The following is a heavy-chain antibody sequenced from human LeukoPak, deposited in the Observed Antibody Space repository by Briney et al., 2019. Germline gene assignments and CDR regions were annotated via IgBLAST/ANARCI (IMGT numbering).Heavy chain of an antibody. J-gene: IGHJ4*02. Sequence: SETLSLTCSVSGGSVSSYYWSWMRQPPGEGLEWIGYVYYTGSTNYNPSLKSRVTMFEDKSKNQFSLRLYSVTVADTAVYYCARHFAYSSSSYFDYWGQGSLVTVSS. V-gene: IGHV4-59*08. D-gene: IGHD6-6*01. CDR1: GGSVSSYY. CDR3: ARHFAYSSSSYFDY. CDR2: VYYTGST.